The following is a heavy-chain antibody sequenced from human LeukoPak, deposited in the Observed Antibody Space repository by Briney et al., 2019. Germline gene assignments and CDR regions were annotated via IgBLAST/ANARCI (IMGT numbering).Heavy chain of an antibody. J-gene: IGHJ4*02. V-gene: IGHV3-48*02. D-gene: IGHD7-27*01. CDR2: ISSSSSGI. Sequence: GGSLRLSCAASGFTFSSYIMNWVRQAPGKGLEWVSYISSSSSGIYYADSVGGRFTISRDNAKNSLYLQMNSLRDEDTAVYYCTRDWNWGPDYWGQGTMVTVSS. CDR3: TRDWNWGPDY. CDR1: GFTFSSYI.